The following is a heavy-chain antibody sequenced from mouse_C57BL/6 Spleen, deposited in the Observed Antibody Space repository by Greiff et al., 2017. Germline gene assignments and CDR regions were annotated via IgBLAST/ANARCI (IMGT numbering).Heavy chain of an antibody. J-gene: IGHJ3*01. CDR3: TRDDGYCGAY. CDR1: GFTFSSYA. CDR2: ISSGGDYI. D-gene: IGHD2-3*01. Sequence: EVHLVESGEGLVKPGGSLKLSCAASGFTFSSYAMSWVRQTPEKRLEWVAYISSGGDYIYYADPVKGRFTISSDNARNTLYLQMSSLKSEDTAMYYCTRDDGYCGAYWGQGTLVTVSA. V-gene: IGHV5-9-1*02.